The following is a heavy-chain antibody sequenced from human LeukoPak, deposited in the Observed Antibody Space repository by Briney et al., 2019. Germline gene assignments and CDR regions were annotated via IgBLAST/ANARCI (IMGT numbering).Heavy chain of an antibody. V-gene: IGHV3-23*01. CDR1: GFIFSNYA. D-gene: IGHD2-21*02. Sequence: GSLRLSCAASGFIFSNYAMSWVRQVPGRGLEWVSTISSRGDSTYVADSVKGRFTISRDNSKNTLYLQMNSLRAEDTAVYYCARDKGDPYEVYGMDVWGQGTTVTVSS. CDR2: ISSRGDST. J-gene: IGHJ6*02. CDR3: ARDKGDPYEVYGMDV.